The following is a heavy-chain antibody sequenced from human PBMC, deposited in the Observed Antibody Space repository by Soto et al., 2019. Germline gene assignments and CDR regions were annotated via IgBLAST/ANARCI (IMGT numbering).Heavy chain of an antibody. D-gene: IGHD3-10*01. CDR2: ISTAGSTI. CDR1: GFTFSTYS. J-gene: IGHJ4*02. CDR3: ARRYASGTHQSLSLGY. Sequence: PGGSLRLSCAVSGFTFSTYSMNWVRQAPGKGLEWVSYISTAGSTIYYADSVKGRFTISRDNARNSLYLQMSSLRAEDTAVYYCARRYASGTHQSLSLGYWGQGTLVTVSS. V-gene: IGHV3-48*01.